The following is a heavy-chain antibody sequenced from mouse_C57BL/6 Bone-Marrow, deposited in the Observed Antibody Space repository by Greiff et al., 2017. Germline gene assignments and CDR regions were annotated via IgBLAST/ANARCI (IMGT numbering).Heavy chain of an antibody. CDR1: GYTFTSYW. D-gene: IGHD2-4*01. CDR2: IYPSDSET. Sequence: VQLQQSGAELVRPGASVTLFCKASGYTFTSYWMDWVKQRPGQGLEWIGNIYPSDSETHYNQKFKDKATLTVDKSSSTAYMQLSSLTSEDSAVYYCARGGYDYAWFAYWGQGTLVTVSA. V-gene: IGHV1-61*01. J-gene: IGHJ3*01. CDR3: ARGGYDYAWFAY.